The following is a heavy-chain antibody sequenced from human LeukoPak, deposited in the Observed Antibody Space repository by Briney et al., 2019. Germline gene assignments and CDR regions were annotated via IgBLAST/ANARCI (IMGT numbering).Heavy chain of an antibody. CDR1: AFTFS. V-gene: IGHV3-23*01. J-gene: IGHJ5*02. CDR3: AKMGGRVWYKVPET. CDR2: ISGSGNTT. D-gene: IGHD6-19*01. Sequence: GGSLRLSCTASAFTFSMAWVRQAPGMGLEWVSTISGSGNTTYYADFVRGRFTISRDNSKNTLYLQMNGLRVEDTALYYCAKMGGRVWYKVPETWGQGTLVTVSS.